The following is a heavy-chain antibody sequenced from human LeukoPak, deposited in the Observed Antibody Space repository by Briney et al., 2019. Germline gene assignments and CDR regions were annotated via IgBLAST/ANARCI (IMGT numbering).Heavy chain of an antibody. CDR3: AKDGASRSYYLHYYYYMDV. Sequence: GGSLRLSCAASGLTFSFYAMSWVRQAPGKGLEWVSAIGSSGGDTYYADSVKGRFTISRDNSKNTLYLQMNSLRAEDTALYYCAKDGASRSYYLHYYYYMDVWGKGTTVTVSS. CDR1: GLTFSFYA. V-gene: IGHV3-23*01. J-gene: IGHJ6*03. CDR2: IGSSGGDT. D-gene: IGHD1-26*01.